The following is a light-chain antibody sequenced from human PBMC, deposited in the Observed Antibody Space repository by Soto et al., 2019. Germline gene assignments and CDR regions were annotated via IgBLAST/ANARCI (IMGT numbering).Light chain of an antibody. V-gene: IGLV2-8*01. CDR1: SSDVGGYNY. Sequence: QSVLTQPPSASGSPGQSVTISCTGTSSDVGGYNYVSWYQQHPGKAPKVVIYEVTKRPSGVPDRFSGSKSGNTASLTVSGLQAEDEADYYCSSFTGASTIFGTGTKVTVL. CDR2: EVT. CDR3: SSFTGASTI. J-gene: IGLJ1*01.